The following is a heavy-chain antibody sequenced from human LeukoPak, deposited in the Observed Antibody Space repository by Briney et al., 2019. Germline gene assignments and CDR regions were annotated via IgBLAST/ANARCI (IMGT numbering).Heavy chain of an antibody. CDR3: AKVGAQENGGFQYAFDI. V-gene: IGHV3-23*01. Sequence: GGSLRLSCAASGFTFSSYAMSWVRQAPGKGLEWVSAISGSGGSTYYADSVKGRFTISRDNSKNTLYLQMNSLRAEDTAVYYCAKVGAQENGGFQYAFDIWGQGTTVTVSS. CDR2: ISGSGGST. D-gene: IGHD1-26*01. CDR1: GFTFSSYA. J-gene: IGHJ3*02.